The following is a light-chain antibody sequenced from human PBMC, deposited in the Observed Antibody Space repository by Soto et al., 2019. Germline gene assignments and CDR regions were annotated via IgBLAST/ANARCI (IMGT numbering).Light chain of an antibody. J-gene: IGKJ1*01. CDR2: KAS. CDR3: QQYNSYWT. Sequence: DIRMTQSPSTLSASVGDRVTITCRASQSISSWLAWYQQKPGKAPKLLIYKASSLESGVPSRFSGSGSGTEFTLTISSLQPDEVATYYCQQYNSYWTFGQGTKVEIK. V-gene: IGKV1-5*03. CDR1: QSISSW.